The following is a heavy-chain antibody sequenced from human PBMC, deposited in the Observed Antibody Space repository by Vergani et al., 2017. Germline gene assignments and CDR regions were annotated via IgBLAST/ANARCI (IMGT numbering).Heavy chain of an antibody. CDR1: ESSFISNE. Sequence: EVMLVQSGAEVKKPGESLKISCKYSESSFISNEIAWVRQMSGKGLQWMGNINPIDSKIAYSPSLQGKAIMSLDKSITTAYLQWRSLKASDTALYYCTGQFPFGGWACFPFDHWGQGTQVTVSS. CDR2: INPIDSKI. V-gene: IGHV5-51*01. J-gene: IGHJ4*02. D-gene: IGHD3-10*01. CDR3: TGQFPFGGWACFPFDH.